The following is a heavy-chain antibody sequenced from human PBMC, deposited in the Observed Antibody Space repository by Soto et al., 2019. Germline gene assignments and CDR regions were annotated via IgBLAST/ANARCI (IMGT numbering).Heavy chain of an antibody. V-gene: IGHV3-21*01. CDR3: ARDLIAAYDY. CDR2: MSSSSSYI. D-gene: IGHD6-13*01. Sequence: GGPLSHPGPASGFTFSSDTMNWVRRAPGKGLDGVASMSSSSSYIYYADSVNGRFTISRDNAKNSLYMQMNSLRAADTAVYYCARDLIAAYDYWGQGTLVTVSS. J-gene: IGHJ4*02. CDR1: GFTFSSDT.